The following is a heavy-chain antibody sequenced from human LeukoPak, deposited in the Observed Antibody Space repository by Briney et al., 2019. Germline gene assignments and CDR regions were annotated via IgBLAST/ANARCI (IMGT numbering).Heavy chain of an antibody. V-gene: IGHV3-23*01. Sequence: GGSLRLSCAASGFTFSTYAMSWVRQAPGKGLEWVSTISGSGVTTYYADSVKGRFTISRDNSKNTLYLQMNSLRAEDTAVYYCAKSRTGYYSFDYWGQGTLVTVSS. CDR3: AKSRTGYYSFDY. CDR1: GFTFSTYA. CDR2: ISGSGVTT. D-gene: IGHD3-22*01. J-gene: IGHJ4*02.